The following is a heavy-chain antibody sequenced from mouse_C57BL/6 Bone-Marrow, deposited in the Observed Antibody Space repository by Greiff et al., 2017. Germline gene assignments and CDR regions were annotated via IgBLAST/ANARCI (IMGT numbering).Heavy chain of an antibody. D-gene: IGHD2-5*01. CDR1: GYTFTDYY. Sequence: EVQLQQSGPELVKPGASVKISCKASGYTFTDYYMNWVKQSHGKSLEWIGDINPNNGGTSYNQKFKGKATLTVDKSSSTAYMELRSLTSEDSAVYYCARDVAYYSNYLDYWGQGTTLTVSS. CDR2: INPNNGGT. V-gene: IGHV1-26*01. J-gene: IGHJ2*01. CDR3: ARDVAYYSNYLDY.